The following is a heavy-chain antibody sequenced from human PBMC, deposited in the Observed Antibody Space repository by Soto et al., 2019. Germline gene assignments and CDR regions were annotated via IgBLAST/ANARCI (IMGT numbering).Heavy chain of an antibody. J-gene: IGHJ1*01. Sequence: PCWSPRLSCAACGDSFSIYDMNWFRQAPGGGLEWIAFISGTGFTTYYADSAWPRFTISRDNSQSALFLQMDSLTVDDSGIYFCARGVVNWGQGVPVTVSS. CDR3: ARGVVN. V-gene: IGHV3-48*03. CDR2: ISGTGFTT. CDR1: GDSFSIYD.